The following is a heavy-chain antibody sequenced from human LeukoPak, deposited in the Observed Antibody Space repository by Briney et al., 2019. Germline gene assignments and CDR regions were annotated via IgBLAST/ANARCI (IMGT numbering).Heavy chain of an antibody. CDR2: INAGNGNT. J-gene: IGHJ4*02. V-gene: IGHV1-3*01. CDR3: ARDQGIVGANYYFDY. Sequence: ASVKVSCKASGYTFTSYAMHWVRQAPGQRLEWMGWINAGNGNTKYSQKFQGRVTITRDTSASTAYMELSSLRSEDTAVYYCARDQGIVGANYYFDYWGQGTLVTVSS. CDR1: GYTFTSYA. D-gene: IGHD1-26*01.